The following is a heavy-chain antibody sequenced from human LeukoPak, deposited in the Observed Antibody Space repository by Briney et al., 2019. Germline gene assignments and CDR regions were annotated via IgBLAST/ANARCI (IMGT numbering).Heavy chain of an antibody. Sequence: PGGSLRLSCAASGFTFSSYAMSWVRQAPGKGLEWVSAISGSGGSTYYADSVKGRFTISRDNSKNTLYLQMNSLRAEDTAVYYCAKDFPGSSSWKWSDAFDIWGQGTMVTVSS. V-gene: IGHV3-23*01. CDR2: ISGSGGST. J-gene: IGHJ3*02. CDR3: AKDFPGSSSWKWSDAFDI. CDR1: GFTFSSYA. D-gene: IGHD6-13*01.